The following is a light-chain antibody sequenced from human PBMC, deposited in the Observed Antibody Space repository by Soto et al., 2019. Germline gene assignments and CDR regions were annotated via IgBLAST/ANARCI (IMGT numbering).Light chain of an antibody. V-gene: IGLV2-14*03. CDR2: DVI. Sequence: QSALTQPASVSGSPGQSIAISCTGTSSDVGGYDYVSWYQQHPGKAPKLIIFDVINRPSGVSNRFSGSKSVNTASLTISGLQAEDEADYYCSSYTSSSDAVFGGGTKLTVL. J-gene: IGLJ3*02. CDR1: SSDVGGYDY. CDR3: SSYTSSSDAV.